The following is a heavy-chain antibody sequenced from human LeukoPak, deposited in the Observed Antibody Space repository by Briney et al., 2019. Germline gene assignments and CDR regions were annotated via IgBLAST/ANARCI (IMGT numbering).Heavy chain of an antibody. Sequence: PSETLSLTCAVYGGSFSGYYWSWIRQPPGKGLEWIGEINHSGSTNYNPSLKSRVTISVDTSKNQFSLKLSSVTAADTAVYYCARGRVLYGMDVWGQGTTVTVSS. CDR3: ARGRVLYGMDV. CDR1: GGSFSGYY. J-gene: IGHJ6*02. V-gene: IGHV4-34*01. CDR2: INHSGST.